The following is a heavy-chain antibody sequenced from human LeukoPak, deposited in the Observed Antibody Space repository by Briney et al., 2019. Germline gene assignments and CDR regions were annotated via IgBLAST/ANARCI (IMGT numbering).Heavy chain of an antibody. D-gene: IGHD5-18*01. CDR1: GGSISSSSYY. CDR2: IYTSGST. J-gene: IGHJ4*02. Sequence: PSETLSLTCTVSGGSISSSSYYWSWIRQPAGKGLEWVGRIYTSGSTNYNPSLKSRVTMSVDTSKNQFSLKLSSVTAADTAVYYCASSPINTAMVLFDYWGQGTLVTVSS. V-gene: IGHV4-61*02. CDR3: ASSPINTAMVLFDY.